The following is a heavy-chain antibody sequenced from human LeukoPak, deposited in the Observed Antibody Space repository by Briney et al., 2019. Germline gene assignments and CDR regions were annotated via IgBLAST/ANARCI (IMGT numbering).Heavy chain of an antibody. CDR3: ASEAIDSYAWGRFDY. Sequence: TGASVKVSCKASGYTFTYRYLHWVRQAPGQALEWMGWITPFNGNTNYAQKFQDRVTITRDRSMSTAYMELSSLRSEDTAMYYCASEAIDSYAWGRFDYWGQGTLVTVSS. V-gene: IGHV1-45*02. CDR2: ITPFNGNT. CDR1: GYTFTYRY. J-gene: IGHJ4*02. D-gene: IGHD5-18*01.